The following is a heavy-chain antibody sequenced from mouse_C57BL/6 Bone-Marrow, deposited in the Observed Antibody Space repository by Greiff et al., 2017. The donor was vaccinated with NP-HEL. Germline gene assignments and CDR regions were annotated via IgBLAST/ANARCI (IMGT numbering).Heavy chain of an antibody. J-gene: IGHJ3*01. CDR1: GYSITSGYY. Sequence: EVKVEESGPGLVKPSQSLSLTCSVTGYSITSGYYWNWIRQFPGNKLEWMGYISYDGSNNYNPSLKNRISITRDTSKNQFFLKLNSVTTEDTATYYCASGAYYGSSGFAYWGQGTLVTVSA. D-gene: IGHD1-1*01. CDR3: ASGAYYGSSGFAY. CDR2: ISYDGSN. V-gene: IGHV3-6*01.